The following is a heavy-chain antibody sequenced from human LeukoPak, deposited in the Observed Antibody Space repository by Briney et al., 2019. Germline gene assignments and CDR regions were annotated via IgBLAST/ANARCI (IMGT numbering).Heavy chain of an antibody. V-gene: IGHV4-59*08. J-gene: IGHJ4*02. Sequence: SETLSLTCTVSGGSISSYYWSWIRQPPGKGLEWIGYISYNGAGTNCNPSLKSRVTISVDTSKNQFSLKLSSVTAADTAVYYCARLGNGFDYWGQGTLVTVSS. CDR3: ARLGNGFDY. CDR2: ISYNGAGT. CDR1: GGSISSYY. D-gene: IGHD2-8*01.